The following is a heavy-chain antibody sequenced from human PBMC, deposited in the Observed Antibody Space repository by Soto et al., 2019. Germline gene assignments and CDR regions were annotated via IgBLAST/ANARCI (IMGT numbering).Heavy chain of an antibody. CDR3: AKRDTSMVTRYYYGMDV. D-gene: IGHD5-18*01. V-gene: IGHV3-23*01. CDR2: ISSSGDTT. Sequence: EVQLLESGGDLVQPGGSLRLSCAASGFRFSSYDMSWVRQAPGKGLEWVSAISSSGDTTYYADSVKGRFTVSRDNSKKTLYLLMNSLRAEDTAIYFCAKRDTSMVTRYYYGMDVWGQGTTVTVSS. J-gene: IGHJ6*02. CDR1: GFRFSSYD.